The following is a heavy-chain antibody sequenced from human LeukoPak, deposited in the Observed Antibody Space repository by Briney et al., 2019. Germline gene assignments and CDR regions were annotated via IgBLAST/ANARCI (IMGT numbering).Heavy chain of an antibody. CDR2: ISSSSSYI. CDR1: GFTFSSYS. CDR3: ARFAGGVAAA. Sequence: GGSLRLSCAASGFTFSSYSMNWVRQAPGKGLEWVSSISSSSSYIYYADSVRGRFTISRDNAKNSLYLQMNSLRAEDTAVYYCARFAGGVAAAWGQGTLVTVSS. V-gene: IGHV3-21*01. J-gene: IGHJ5*02. D-gene: IGHD6-13*01.